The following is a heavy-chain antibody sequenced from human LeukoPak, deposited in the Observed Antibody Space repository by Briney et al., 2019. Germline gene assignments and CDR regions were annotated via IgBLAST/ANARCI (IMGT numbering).Heavy chain of an antibody. D-gene: IGHD1-1*01. CDR1: GYTLTELS. J-gene: IGHJ3*02. CDR2: FDPEDGET. Sequence: GASVKVSCKVSGYTLTELSMHWVRQAPGKGLEWMGGFDPEDGETIYAQKFQGRVAMTEDTSTDTAYMELSSLRSEDTAVYYCATDYNGVYAFDIWGQGTMVTVSS. V-gene: IGHV1-24*01. CDR3: ATDYNGVYAFDI.